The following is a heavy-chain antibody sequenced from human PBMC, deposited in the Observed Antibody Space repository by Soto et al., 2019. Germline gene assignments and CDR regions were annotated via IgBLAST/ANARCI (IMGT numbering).Heavy chain of an antibody. J-gene: IGHJ6*02. CDR3: ARDMSSGYYHLSGHYYGMDV. CDR2: IYYSGST. D-gene: IGHD3-22*01. V-gene: IGHV4-31*03. Sequence: QVQLQESGPGLVKPSQTLSLTCTVSGGSISSGGYYWSWIRQHPGKGLEWIGYIYYSGSTYYNPSLKRRVTISVDTSKNPFSLKLSSVTAADTAVYYCARDMSSGYYHLSGHYYGMDVWGQGTTVTVSS. CDR1: GGSISSGGYY.